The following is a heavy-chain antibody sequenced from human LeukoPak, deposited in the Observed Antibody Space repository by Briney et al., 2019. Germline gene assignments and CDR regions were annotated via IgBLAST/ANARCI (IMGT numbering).Heavy chain of an antibody. D-gene: IGHD6-13*01. CDR2: IYPGDSDT. CDR3: ARTTIAAAGLNDAFDI. J-gene: IGHJ3*02. CDR1: GYSFTSYW. V-gene: IGHV5-51*01. Sequence: GESLKISCKGSGYSFTSYWIGWVRQMPGKGLEWMGIIYPGDSDTRYSPSFQGQVTISADKSISTAYLQWSSLKASDTAKYYCARTTIAAAGLNDAFDIWGQGTMVTVSS.